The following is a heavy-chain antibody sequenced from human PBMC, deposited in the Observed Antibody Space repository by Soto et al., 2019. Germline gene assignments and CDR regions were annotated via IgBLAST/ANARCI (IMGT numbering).Heavy chain of an antibody. CDR2: IIPIFDTA. V-gene: IGHV1-69*12. J-gene: IGHJ4*02. CDR3: ASNKDYYDTSGPYYFDY. CDR1: GGTFSSYA. D-gene: IGHD3-22*01. Sequence: QVQLVQSGAEVKKPGSSVKVSCKASGGTFSSYAISWVRQAPGQGLEWMGGIIPIFDTANYAQKFQGRVTITADESTSTANMELCSLRSVDTAVYYCASNKDYYDTSGPYYFDYWGQGTLVTVSS.